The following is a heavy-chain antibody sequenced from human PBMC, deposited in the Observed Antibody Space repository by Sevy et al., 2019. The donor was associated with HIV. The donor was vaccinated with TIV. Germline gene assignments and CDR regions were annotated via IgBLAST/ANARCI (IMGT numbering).Heavy chain of an antibody. D-gene: IGHD4-17*01. J-gene: IGHJ4*02. CDR2: FHPGDSDT. V-gene: IGHV5-51*04. CDR1: GYSFANYW. Sequence: GESLKISCKGSGYSFANYWIGWVRQMPGKGLEWMGIFHPGDSDTGYSLSFQGQVTMSADKPISTAYLKWNSLKASDTAMYYCATFAYGDYVGYFDFWGQGSLVTVSS. CDR3: ATFAYGDYVGYFDF.